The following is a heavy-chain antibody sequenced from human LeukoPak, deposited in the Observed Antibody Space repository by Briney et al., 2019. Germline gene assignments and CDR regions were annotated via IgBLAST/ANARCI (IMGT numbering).Heavy chain of an antibody. J-gene: IGHJ4*02. CDR3: ARRARYSGYDYFDY. D-gene: IGHD5-12*01. Sequence: PSQTLSLTCTVSGGSISSGSYYWSWIRQPAGKGLEWIGRIYTSRSTNYNPSLKSRVTISVDTSKNQFSLKLSSVTAADTAVYYCARRARYSGYDYFDYWGQGTLVTVSS. V-gene: IGHV4-61*02. CDR2: IYTSRST. CDR1: GGSISSGSYY.